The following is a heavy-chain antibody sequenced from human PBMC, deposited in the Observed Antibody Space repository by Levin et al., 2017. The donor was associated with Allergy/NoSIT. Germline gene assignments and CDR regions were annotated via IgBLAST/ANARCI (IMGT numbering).Heavy chain of an antibody. V-gene: IGHV3-30*04. J-gene: IGHJ6*02. Sequence: GGSLRLSCAASGFTFSSYAMHLVRQAPGKGLEWVAVISYDGSNKYYADSVKGRFTISRDNSKNTLYLQMNSLRAEDTAVYYCARDIAHFSKIQLWFLFLYGMDVWGQGTTVTVSS. D-gene: IGHD5-18*01. CDR3: ARDIAHFSKIQLWFLFLYGMDV. CDR1: GFTFSSYA. CDR2: ISYDGSNK.